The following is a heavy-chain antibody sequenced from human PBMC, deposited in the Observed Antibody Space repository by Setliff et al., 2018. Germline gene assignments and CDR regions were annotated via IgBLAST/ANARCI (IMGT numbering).Heavy chain of an antibody. Sequence: PGGSLRLSCAASGFTFSSYWMHWVRQAPGKGLVWVSRINSDGSSTSYADSVKGRFTISRDNAKNTLYLQMNSLRVEDTALYYCARDRGLRGFDVWGQGTMVTVSS. CDR1: GFTFSSYW. V-gene: IGHV3-74*01. CDR2: INSDGSST. D-gene: IGHD3-10*01. J-gene: IGHJ3*01. CDR3: ARDRGLRGFDV.